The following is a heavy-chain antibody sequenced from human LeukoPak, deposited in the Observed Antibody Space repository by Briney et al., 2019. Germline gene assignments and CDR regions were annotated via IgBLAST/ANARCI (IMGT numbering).Heavy chain of an antibody. D-gene: IGHD3-10*02. Sequence: GASVKVSCKASGYTFTSYDINWVRQATGQGLEWMGWMNPNSGSTGYAQKFQGRVTITRNTSISTAYVELSSLRSEDTAVYYCARARIGRVESYVRPFDYWGQGTLVTVSS. CDR2: MNPNSGST. J-gene: IGHJ4*02. V-gene: IGHV1-8*03. CDR3: ARARIGRVESYVRPFDY. CDR1: GYTFTSYD.